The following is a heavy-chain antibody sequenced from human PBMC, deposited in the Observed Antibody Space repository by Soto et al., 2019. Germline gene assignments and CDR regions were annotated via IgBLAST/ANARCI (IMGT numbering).Heavy chain of an antibody. Sequence: PGGSLRLSCAASGFNFDDYAMHWVRQAPGKVLEWVAVIWYDGSNKYYADSVKGRFTISRDNSKNTLYLQMNSLRAEDTAVYYCAGGYSYGNNWFDPWGQGTLVTVSS. CDR2: IWYDGSNK. J-gene: IGHJ5*02. D-gene: IGHD5-18*01. CDR1: GFNFDDYA. V-gene: IGHV3-33*08. CDR3: AGGYSYGNNWFDP.